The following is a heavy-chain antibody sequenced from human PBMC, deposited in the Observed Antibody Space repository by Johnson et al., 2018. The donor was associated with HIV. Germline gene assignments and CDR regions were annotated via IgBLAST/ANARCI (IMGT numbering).Heavy chain of an antibody. D-gene: IGHD3-22*01. CDR1: GFTFSSYA. Sequence: QMQLVESGGGVVQPGRSLRLSCAASGFTFSSYAMHWVRQAPGKGLEWVAVISYDGSNKYYADSVKGRFTISRDNSKNTLYLQMNSLRAEDTAVYYCARDNGYYYESSGSRNAFDIWGQGTMVTVSS. CDR3: ARDNGYYYESSGSRNAFDI. CDR2: ISYDGSNK. V-gene: IGHV3-30-3*01. J-gene: IGHJ3*02.